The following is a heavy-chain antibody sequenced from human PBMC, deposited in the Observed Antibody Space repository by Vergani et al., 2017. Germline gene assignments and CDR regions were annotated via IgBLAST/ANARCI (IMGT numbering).Heavy chain of an antibody. J-gene: IGHJ4*02. CDR3: AREVCPSSTGCYCDY. Sequence: EVQLVESGGGLVQPGGSLRLSCAASGFTFSSYEMHWVRQAPGKGLEWVSYISSSGHIIYYADSVKGRFTISRDSAKNSLYLQMNSLRAEDAAVYYCAREVCPSSTGCYCDYWGQGTLVTVSS. V-gene: IGHV3-48*03. CDR2: ISSSGHII. CDR1: GFTFSSYE. D-gene: IGHD2-2*01.